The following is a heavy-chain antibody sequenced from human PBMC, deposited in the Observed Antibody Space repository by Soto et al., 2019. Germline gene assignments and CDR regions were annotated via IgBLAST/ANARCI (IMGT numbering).Heavy chain of an antibody. D-gene: IGHD3-3*01. Sequence: QVQLQESGPGLVKPSQTLSLTCTVSGGSISSGDYYWSWIRQPPGKGLEWIGYIYYSGSTYYNPSLKSRVTISVDPSKNQFSLKLSSVTAADTAVYYCARGGYDFWSGYYYYYGMDVWGQGTTVTVSS. CDR2: IYYSGST. CDR1: GGSISSGDYY. J-gene: IGHJ6*02. V-gene: IGHV4-30-4*01. CDR3: ARGGYDFWSGYYYYYGMDV.